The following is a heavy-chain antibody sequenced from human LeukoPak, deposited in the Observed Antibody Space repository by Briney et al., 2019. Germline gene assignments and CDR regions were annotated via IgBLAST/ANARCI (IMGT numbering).Heavy chain of an antibody. CDR2: MFYTGNT. CDR3: ARVGLVAAAVYDAFDI. V-gene: IGHV4-30-4*07. CDR1: GGSISSGSYS. D-gene: IGHD6-13*01. Sequence: SETLSLTCAVSGGSISSGSYSWSWIRQPPGKGLEWIGYMFYTGNTYYNPSLKSRVTISVDTSKNQFSLKLSSVTAADTAVYYCARVGLVAAAVYDAFDIWGQGTMVTVSS. J-gene: IGHJ3*02.